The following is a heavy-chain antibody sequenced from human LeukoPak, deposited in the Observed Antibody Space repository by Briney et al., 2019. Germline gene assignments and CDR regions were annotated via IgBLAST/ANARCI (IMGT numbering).Heavy chain of an antibody. Sequence: GGSLRLSCAASGFTFSTYSMNWVRQAPGKGLEWVSSISSSNVYTYYADSLKGRFTISRDNAKNSLYLHLNSLRAKDTAVYYCARVSQRGYCSSTSCPYDAFDIWGQGTMVTVSS. D-gene: IGHD2-2*01. V-gene: IGHV3-21*01. CDR2: ISSSNVYT. J-gene: IGHJ3*02. CDR1: GFTFSTYS. CDR3: ARVSQRGYCSSTSCPYDAFDI.